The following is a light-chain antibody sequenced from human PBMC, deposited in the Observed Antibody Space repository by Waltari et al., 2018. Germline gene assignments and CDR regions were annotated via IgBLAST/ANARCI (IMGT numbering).Light chain of an antibody. Sequence: QSALTQPASVSGSPGQSITIPCTGTNSDLGLYNLVSWYQQHPGRAPKLVIHEVTKRPSGISDRFSGSKSGNMASLTISGLQAEDEADYYCSSYASRTSFAIFGGGTKLTVL. CDR2: EVT. CDR3: SSYASRTSFAI. J-gene: IGLJ2*01. V-gene: IGLV2-23*02. CDR1: NSDLGLYNL.